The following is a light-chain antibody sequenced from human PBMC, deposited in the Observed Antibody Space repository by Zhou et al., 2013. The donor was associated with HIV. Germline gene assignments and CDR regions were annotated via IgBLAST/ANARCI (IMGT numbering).Light chain of an antibody. V-gene: IGKV3-20*01. CDR1: QSVSSTY. CDR3: QHYGVSPYT. J-gene: IGKJ2*01. CDR2: GAS. Sequence: EIVMTQSPATLSVSPGDRATLSCRASQSVSSTYLAWYQHKPGQGPKVLIFGASTRANGIPDRFSGSGSGTEFTLTISRLEPEDFAVYYCQHYGVSPYTFGPGTKLEI.